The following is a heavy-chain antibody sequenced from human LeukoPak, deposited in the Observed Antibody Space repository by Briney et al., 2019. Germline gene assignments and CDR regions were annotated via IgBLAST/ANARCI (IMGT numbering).Heavy chain of an antibody. Sequence: GGSLRLSCAASGFTFTNYAMSWVRQAPGKGLEWVSAITTDGRSTYYADSVKGRFTISRDNSKNTLYLQMNSLRAEGTTVYYCARSAPAAAGTGPMDVWGKGTTVTVSS. CDR1: GFTFTNYA. CDR3: ARSAPAAAGTGPMDV. V-gene: IGHV3-23*01. CDR2: ITTDGRST. D-gene: IGHD6-13*01. J-gene: IGHJ6*03.